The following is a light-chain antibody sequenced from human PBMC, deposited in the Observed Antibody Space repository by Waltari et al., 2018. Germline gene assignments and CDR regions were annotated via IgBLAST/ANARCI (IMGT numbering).Light chain of an antibody. CDR1: QSVSSSY. J-gene: IGKJ1*01. CDR3: QQYGSSLWT. Sequence: EIVLTQSPGTLSLSPGERVTLSCRASQSVSSSYLAWYQQKPGQAPRLLIYGASSRATGIPDRFSGSGSGTDFTLTISRLESEDFAVYYCQQYGSSLWTFGQGTKVEIK. CDR2: GAS. V-gene: IGKV3-20*01.